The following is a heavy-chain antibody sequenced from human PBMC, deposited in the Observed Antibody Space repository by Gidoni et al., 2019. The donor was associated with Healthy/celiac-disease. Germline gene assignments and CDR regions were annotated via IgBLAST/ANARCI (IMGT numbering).Heavy chain of an antibody. CDR2: ISAYNGNT. V-gene: IGHV1-18*01. CDR3: ARVDYGTTFDP. D-gene: IGHD4-17*01. Sequence: QVQLVQSGAEVLNPGASLKLSCNATGYTFTSYGISWVRQAPGQGLEWMGWISAYNGNTNYAQKLQGRVTMTTDTSTSTAYMELRSLGSDDTAVYYCARVDYGTTFDPWGQGTLVTVSS. J-gene: IGHJ5*02. CDR1: GYTFTSYG.